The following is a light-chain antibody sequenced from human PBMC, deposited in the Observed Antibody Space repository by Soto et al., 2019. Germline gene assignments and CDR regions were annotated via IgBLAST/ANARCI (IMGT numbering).Light chain of an antibody. CDR3: QQYKNWPWT. CDR2: GAS. V-gene: IGKV3-15*01. J-gene: IGKJ1*01. CDR1: QSISDT. Sequence: EILMTQSPATLSVSPVGRATLPCRASQSISDTLAWYQQKPGQAPRLLIHGASTRAPGFPARFSGSGSGTDFTLTISSLQSEDFAVYYCQQYKNWPWTFGQGTKVDI.